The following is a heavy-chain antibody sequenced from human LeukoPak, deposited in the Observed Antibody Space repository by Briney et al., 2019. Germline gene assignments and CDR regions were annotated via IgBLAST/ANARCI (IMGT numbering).Heavy chain of an antibody. CDR2: IYSSGTS. CDR1: GDSISCAHEY. V-gene: IGHV4-61*02. D-gene: IGHD3-16*01. J-gene: IGHJ3*02. CDR3: ARAPWGSPPSDAFDI. Sequence: SEPLSLTCTVSGDSISCAHEYGNWIRQPAGKGLEWIGRIYSSGTSTVPPSFNTRVTMSVDTSKKEFYLKLTSVTAGDSGIYYCARAPWGSPPSDAFDIWGQGTLVTVSS.